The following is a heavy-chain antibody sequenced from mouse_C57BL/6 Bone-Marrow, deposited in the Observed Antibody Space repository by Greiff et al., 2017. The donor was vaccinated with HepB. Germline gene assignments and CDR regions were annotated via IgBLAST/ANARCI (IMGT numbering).Heavy chain of an antibody. CDR2: ISSGGDYI. Sequence: EVMLVESGEGLVKPGGSLKLSCGASGFTFSSYAMSWVRQTPEKRLEWVAYISSGGDYIYYADTVKGRFTISRDNARNTLYLQMSSLKSEDTAMYYCTRVSNYTYYFDYWGQGTTLTVSS. CDR3: TRVSNYTYYFDY. J-gene: IGHJ2*01. CDR1: GFTFSSYA. D-gene: IGHD2-5*01. V-gene: IGHV5-9-1*02.